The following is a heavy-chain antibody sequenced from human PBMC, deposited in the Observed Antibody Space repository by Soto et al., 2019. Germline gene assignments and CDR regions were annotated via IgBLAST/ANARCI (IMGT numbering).Heavy chain of an antibody. D-gene: IGHD4-17*01. CDR1: GFSFRSYA. CDR2: ISGSGINI. Sequence: PGGSLRLSCAASGFSFRSYAMTWVRQAPGQGLEWVSSISGSGINIYYADSVRGRFTISRDNSKNILFLQMNSLRVEDTAVYYCAIDTTVTTIPPYWGQGTQVTVSS. J-gene: IGHJ4*02. V-gene: IGHV3-23*01. CDR3: AIDTTVTTIPPY.